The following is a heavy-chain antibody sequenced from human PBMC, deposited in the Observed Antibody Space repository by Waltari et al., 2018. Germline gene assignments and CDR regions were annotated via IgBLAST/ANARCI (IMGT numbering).Heavy chain of an antibody. D-gene: IGHD4-17*01. CDR1: GMTFSNYW. Sequence: EVQLVESGGGSVQPGGSLRFSCAASGMTFSNYWLNWGRQAPGKGLEWVANIKQDGSEKNYVDSVEGRFSISRDNAQNSLYLQMNSLRAEDTAIYYCVTGLTTVTAKDYFDHWGQGALVTVS. CDR3: VTGLTTVTAKDYFDH. V-gene: IGHV3-7*01. J-gene: IGHJ4*02. CDR2: IKQDGSEK.